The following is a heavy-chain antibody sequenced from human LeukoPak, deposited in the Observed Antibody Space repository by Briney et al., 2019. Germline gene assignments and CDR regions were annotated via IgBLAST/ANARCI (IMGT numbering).Heavy chain of an antibody. D-gene: IGHD1-1*01. CDR1: GFTFSSYA. V-gene: IGHV3-23*01. CDR2: ISGSGGST. CDR3: AKAGLPTTLSYYYYYYYMDV. Sequence: GGSLRLSCAASGFTFSSYAMSWVRQAPGKGLEWVSAISGSGGSTYYADSVKGRFTISRDNSKNTLYLQMNSLRAEDTAVYYCAKAGLPTTLSYYYYYYYMDVWGKGTTVTVSS. J-gene: IGHJ6*03.